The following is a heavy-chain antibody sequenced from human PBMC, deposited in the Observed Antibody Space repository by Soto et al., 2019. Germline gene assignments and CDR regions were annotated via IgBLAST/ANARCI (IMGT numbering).Heavy chain of an antibody. Sequence: QITLKESGPTLVKPTQTLTLTCTFSGFSLTSSGVVVGWIRQPPGKALEWLALIFCDDAKRYSPSLKSRITIIKDTSRNHVVLRMPNMDPVDTATYYCSQRQYWRGRDDYWGQRTLVTVSS. D-gene: IGHD3-3*01. CDR2: IFCDDAK. CDR1: GFSLTSSGVV. J-gene: IGHJ4*02. CDR3: SQRQYWRGRDDY. V-gene: IGHV2-5*02.